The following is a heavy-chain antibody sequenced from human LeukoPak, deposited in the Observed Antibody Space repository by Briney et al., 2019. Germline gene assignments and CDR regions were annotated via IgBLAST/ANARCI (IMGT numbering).Heavy chain of an antibody. J-gene: IGHJ4*02. CDR1: GYTFTGYY. CDR2: INPNSGGT. Sequence: ASVKVSCKASGYTFTGYYMHWVRQAPGQGLEWMGWINPNSGGTNYAQKFQGRVTMTRDTSISTAYMELSRLRSDDTAVYYCAKFTGGYCSSTSCYNFDYWGQGTLVTVSS. CDR3: AKFTGGYCSSTSCYNFDY. V-gene: IGHV1-2*02. D-gene: IGHD2-2*02.